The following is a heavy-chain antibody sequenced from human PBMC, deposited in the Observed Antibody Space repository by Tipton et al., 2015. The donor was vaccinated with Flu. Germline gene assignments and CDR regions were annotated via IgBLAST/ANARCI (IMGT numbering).Heavy chain of an antibody. J-gene: IGHJ6*02. CDR1: GFTFSSYA. Sequence: SLRLSCVTSGFTFSSYAMSWVRQVPGKGLEWVSVISGSGGGTYYADPVKGRFTISRDNSQTTLYLQMNSLRVEDTAVYYCARDRVVGAASGYYYSYYGMDVWGQGTTVTVSS. CDR3: ARDRVVGAASGYYYSYYGMDV. V-gene: IGHV3-23*01. D-gene: IGHD1-26*01. CDR2: ISGSGGGT.